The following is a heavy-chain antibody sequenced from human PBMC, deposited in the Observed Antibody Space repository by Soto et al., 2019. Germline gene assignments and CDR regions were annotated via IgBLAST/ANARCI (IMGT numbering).Heavy chain of an antibody. D-gene: IGHD3-10*01. CDR1: GGSISSGDYY. CDR3: ARGVLLWFGELSSWFDP. Sequence: SETLSLTCTVSGGSISSGDYYWSWIRQPPGKGLEWIGYIYYSGSTYYNPSLKSRVTISVDTSKNQFSLKLSSVTAADTAVYYCARGVLLWFGELSSWFDPWGQGTLVTVSS. J-gene: IGHJ5*02. V-gene: IGHV4-30-4*01. CDR2: IYYSGST.